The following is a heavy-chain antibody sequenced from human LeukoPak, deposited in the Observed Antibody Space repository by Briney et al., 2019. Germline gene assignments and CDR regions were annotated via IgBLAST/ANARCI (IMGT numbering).Heavy chain of an antibody. CDR1: GGTFSSYA. Sequence: SVKVSCKASGGTFSSYAISWVRQAPGQGLEWMGGIIPIFGTANYAQKFQGRVTITADESTSTAYMELSSLRSEDTAVYYCAREGSDYYDSSGQTFDLDYWGQGTLVTVSS. CDR3: AREGSDYYDSSGQTFDLDY. D-gene: IGHD3-22*01. J-gene: IGHJ4*02. V-gene: IGHV1-69*01. CDR2: IIPIFGTA.